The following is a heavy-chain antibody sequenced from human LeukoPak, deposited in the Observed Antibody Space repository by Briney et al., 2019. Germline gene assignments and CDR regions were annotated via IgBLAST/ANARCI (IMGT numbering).Heavy chain of an antibody. J-gene: IGHJ1*01. D-gene: IGHD6-13*01. V-gene: IGHV3-15*01. CDR3: ASYSSSWTGYFQH. Sequence: GGSLRLSCAASGFTFSNAWMSWVRQAPGKGLEWVGRIKSKTDGGTTDYAAPVKGRFTISRDDSKNTLYLQMNSLKAEDTAVYYCASYSSSWTGYFQHWGQGTLVTVSS. CDR1: GFTFSNAW. CDR2: IKSKTDGGTT.